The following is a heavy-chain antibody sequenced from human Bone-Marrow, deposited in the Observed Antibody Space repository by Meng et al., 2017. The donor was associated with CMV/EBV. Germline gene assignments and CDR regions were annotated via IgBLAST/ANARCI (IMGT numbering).Heavy chain of an antibody. J-gene: IGHJ3*02. Sequence: ASVKVSCKASGYTFTSYDINWVRQATGQGLEWMGWMNPNSGNTGYAQKFQGRVTMTRNTSISTAYMELSSLRSEDTAVYYCARTSLDCSSTSCPGAFDIWGQGTMVTVSS. CDR3: ARTSLDCSSTSCPGAFDI. CDR2: MNPNSGNT. CDR1: GYTFTSYD. D-gene: IGHD2-2*01. V-gene: IGHV1-8*01.